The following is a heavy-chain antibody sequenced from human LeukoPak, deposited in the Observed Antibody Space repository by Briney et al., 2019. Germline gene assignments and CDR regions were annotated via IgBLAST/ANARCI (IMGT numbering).Heavy chain of an antibody. D-gene: IGHD5-24*01. CDR1: GGSISSSNYY. V-gene: IGHV4-39*07. CDR2: IYYSGST. CDR3: ARTRWLQFPDY. J-gene: IGHJ4*02. Sequence: PSETLSLTCTVSGGSISSSNYYWGWIRQPPGKGLEWIGSIYYSGSTYYNPSLKSRVTISVDTSKNQFSLKLSSVTAADTAVYYCARTRWLQFPDYWGQGTLVTVSS.